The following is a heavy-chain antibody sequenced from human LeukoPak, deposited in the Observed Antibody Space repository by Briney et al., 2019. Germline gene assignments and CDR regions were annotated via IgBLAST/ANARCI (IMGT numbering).Heavy chain of an antibody. CDR1: GFTFSSYA. Sequence: GGSLRLSCAASGFTFSSYAMSWVRQAPGKGLEWVSAISGSGGSTYYVDSVKGRFTISRDNSKNTLYLQMNSLRAEATAVYYCARNLYYYDSSGYYYYWGQGTLVTVSS. V-gene: IGHV3-23*01. D-gene: IGHD3-22*01. CDR3: ARNLYYYDSSGYYYY. J-gene: IGHJ4*02. CDR2: ISGSGGST.